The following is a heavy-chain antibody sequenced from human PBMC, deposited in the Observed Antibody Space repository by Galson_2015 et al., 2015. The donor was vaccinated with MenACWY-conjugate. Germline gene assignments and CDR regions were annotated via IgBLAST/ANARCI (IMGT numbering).Heavy chain of an antibody. Sequence: QSGAEVKKPGESLKISCKGSVYIFTNYWIAWVRQMPGRGLEWVGLINPLDSNIRYSPSFQGQVTISADESISTAHLQWSSLKASDTATYYCARHPPGGRGMDVWGRGTTVTVSS. V-gene: IGHV5-51*01. CDR3: ARHPPGGRGMDV. J-gene: IGHJ6*02. CDR2: INPLDSNI. D-gene: IGHD1-26*01. CDR1: VYIFTNYW.